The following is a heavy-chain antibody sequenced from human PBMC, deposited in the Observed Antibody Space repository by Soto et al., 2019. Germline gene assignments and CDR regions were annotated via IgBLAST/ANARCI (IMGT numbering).Heavy chain of an antibody. J-gene: IGHJ6*02. CDR1: GGSISSYY. D-gene: IGHD6-13*01. V-gene: IGHV4-59*08. CDR2: IYYSGST. Sequence: PSETLSLTCTVSGGSISSYYWSWIRQPPGKGLEWIGYIYYSGSTNYNPSLKSRVTISVDTSKNQFSLKLSSVTAADTAVYYCARLSNSSSWVLPPAVYYYYYVMDVWGQGSTVTVSS. CDR3: ARLSNSSSWVLPPAVYYYYYVMDV.